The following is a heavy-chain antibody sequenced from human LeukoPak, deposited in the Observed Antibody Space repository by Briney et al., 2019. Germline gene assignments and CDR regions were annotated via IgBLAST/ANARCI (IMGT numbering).Heavy chain of an antibody. CDR1: GGSISSYY. CDR2: IFYSVST. V-gene: IGHV4-59*01. D-gene: IGHD6-13*01. Sequence: PSGSLSLTCTVSGGSISSYYWSWIRQPPGKGLEWIGYIFYSVSTNYNPSLTSRVTISVDTSKNQSSQKVSSVTAADTAVYYCARACSSSWYTSCWFDPWGQGTLVTVSS. CDR3: ARACSSSWYTSCWFDP. J-gene: IGHJ5*02.